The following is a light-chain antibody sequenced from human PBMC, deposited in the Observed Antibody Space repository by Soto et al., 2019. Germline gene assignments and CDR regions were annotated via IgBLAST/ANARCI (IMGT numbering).Light chain of an antibody. V-gene: IGKV3-11*01. Sequence: EIVLTQSPATLSLSPGERATLSCRASQSVSSYLAWYQQKPGQAPRLLIYDASNRATGSPARFSGSGSGTDFSLTISSLVPEDFAVYYCQQRSNWPITFGQGTRLEIK. CDR2: DAS. J-gene: IGKJ5*01. CDR3: QQRSNWPIT. CDR1: QSVSSY.